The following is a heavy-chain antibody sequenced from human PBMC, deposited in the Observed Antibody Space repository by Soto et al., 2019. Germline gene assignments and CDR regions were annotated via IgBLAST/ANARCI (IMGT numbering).Heavy chain of an antibody. V-gene: IGHV1-46*01. J-gene: IGHJ4*02. Sequence: QVQLVQSGAEVKKPGASVRISCKASGYSFIDHYIHWVRQAPGQGLDWMGVINPDGGATSYAQRFQGRVTVTTDPSPTMVYMDLTSLRSEDTAVYYCARVPRSGNYVGFGDYWGQGTLVSVS. CDR3: ARVPRSGNYVGFGDY. D-gene: IGHD1-7*01. CDR1: GYSFIDHY. CDR2: INPDGGAT.